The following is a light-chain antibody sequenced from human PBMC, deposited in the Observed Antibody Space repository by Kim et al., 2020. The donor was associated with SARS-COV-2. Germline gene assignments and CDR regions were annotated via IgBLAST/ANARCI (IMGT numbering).Light chain of an antibody. CDR2: WSS. CDR1: QSILYSSNNKSY. Sequence: DIVMTQSPDSLAVYLGERATINCKSSQSILYSSNNKSYLAWYQQKPGQPPKLLIYWSSTRESGVPDRFSGSGSGTDFTLTISSLQAEDVAVYYCQQYYSTPLSFGGVTKVDIK. V-gene: IGKV4-1*01. CDR3: QQYYSTPLS. J-gene: IGKJ4*01.